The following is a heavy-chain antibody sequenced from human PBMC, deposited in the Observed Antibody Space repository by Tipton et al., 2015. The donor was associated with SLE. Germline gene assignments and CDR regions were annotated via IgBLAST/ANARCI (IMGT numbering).Heavy chain of an antibody. CDR1: GGPFSGYA. J-gene: IGHJ5*02. CDR3: ARDLKAVRLVP. CDR2: IIPVFGTA. V-gene: IGHV1-69*01. D-gene: IGHD6-6*01. Sequence: QVQLVQSGPEVKKPGSSVKISCKASGGPFSGYATTWMRQAPGQGLQWMGGIIPVFGTATYAQTFQDRLTIIADEATNTVFMELSSLRSEDTAVYYCARDLKAVRLVPWGQGTLVTVSS.